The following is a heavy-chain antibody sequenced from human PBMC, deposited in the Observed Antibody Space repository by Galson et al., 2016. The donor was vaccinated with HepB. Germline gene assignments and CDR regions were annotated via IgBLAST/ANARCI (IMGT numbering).Heavy chain of an antibody. D-gene: IGHD1-26*01. CDR1: GYRFTSQW. CDR2: IQPGDSDP. J-gene: IGHJ3*02. V-gene: IGHV5-51*01. CDR3: AGSLIVGATGGAFDI. Sequence: QSGAEVKEPGESLKISCKGSGYRFTSQWVGWVRQMPGKGLEWMGLIQPGDSDPRYSPSFKGQVTITVDKSISTAYLQWASLKASDTAMYFCAGSLIVGATGGAFDIWGPGTRVTVSP.